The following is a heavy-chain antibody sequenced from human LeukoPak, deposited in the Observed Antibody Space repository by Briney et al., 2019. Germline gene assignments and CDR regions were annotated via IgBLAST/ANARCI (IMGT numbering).Heavy chain of an antibody. CDR2: ISSSGSTI. J-gene: IGHJ4*02. CDR1: GFAFSSYE. D-gene: IGHD6-13*01. V-gene: IGHV3-48*03. Sequence: GGSLRLSCAASGFAFSSYEMNWVRQAPGKGLEWVSYISSSGSTIYYADSVKGRFTISRDNAKNSLYLQMNSLRAEDTAVYYCAGSWYFTSSLDYWGQGTLVTVSS. CDR3: AGSWYFTSSLDY.